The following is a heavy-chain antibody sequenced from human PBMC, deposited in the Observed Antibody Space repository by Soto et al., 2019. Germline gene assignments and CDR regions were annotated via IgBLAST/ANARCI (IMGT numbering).Heavy chain of an antibody. J-gene: IGHJ3*02. V-gene: IGHV3-30-3*01. D-gene: IGHD3-22*01. CDR3: ARVVDYDSSAEDAFDI. CDR1: GFTFSSYA. Sequence: GSLRLSCAASGFTFSSYAMHWVRQAPGKGLEWVAVISYDGSNKYYADSVKGRFTISRDNSKNTLYLQMNSLRAEDTAVYYCARVVDYDSSAEDAFDIWGQGTMVTVS. CDR2: ISYDGSNK.